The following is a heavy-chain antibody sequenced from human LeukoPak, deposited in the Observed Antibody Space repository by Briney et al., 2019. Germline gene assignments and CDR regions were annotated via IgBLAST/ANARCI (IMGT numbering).Heavy chain of an antibody. Sequence: ASVTVCFTASGYTFTIYDINWVRQAPGQGLGWMGWMNPNSGNTGYAQKFQGRVTMTMNSSISTAYMELSSLRSEDTAVYYCARGPGDYYYYYGMDVWGQGTTVTVSS. J-gene: IGHJ6*02. CDR2: MNPNSGNT. CDR1: GYTFTIYD. V-gene: IGHV1-8*01. D-gene: IGHD7-27*01. CDR3: ARGPGDYYYYYGMDV.